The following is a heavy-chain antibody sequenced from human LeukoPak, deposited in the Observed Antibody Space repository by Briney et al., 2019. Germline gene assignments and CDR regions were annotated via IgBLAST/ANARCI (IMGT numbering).Heavy chain of an antibody. Sequence: GALRHSCAASRFTFSGYWMHWVRQDPGKGLVWVSRISSDGSRISYADSVKGRFTISRDDAKKTLDLQMNSLRAEDTAVYFCVRDNGRNGFDIWGQGTMVTVSS. CDR2: ISSDGSRI. CDR1: RFTFSGYW. CDR3: VRDNGRNGFDI. J-gene: IGHJ3*02. V-gene: IGHV3-74*01.